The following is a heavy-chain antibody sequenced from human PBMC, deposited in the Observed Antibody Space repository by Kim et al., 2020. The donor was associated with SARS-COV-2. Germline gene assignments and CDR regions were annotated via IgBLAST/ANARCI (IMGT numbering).Heavy chain of an antibody. V-gene: IGHV4-39*01. Sequence: SETLSLTCTVSGGSISSSSYYWGWIRQPPGKGLEWIGSIYYSGSTYYNPSLKSRVTISVDTSKNQFSLKLSSVTAADTAVYYFASGIAAAVTVAFYYYY. J-gene: IGHJ6*01. CDR3: ASGIAAAVTVAFYYYY. CDR2: IYYSGST. CDR1: GGSISSSSYY. D-gene: IGHD6-13*01.